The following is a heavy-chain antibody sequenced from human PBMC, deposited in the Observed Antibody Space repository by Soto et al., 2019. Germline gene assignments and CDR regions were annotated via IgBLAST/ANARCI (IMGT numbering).Heavy chain of an antibody. CDR1: GYTFTSYG. D-gene: IGHD5-12*01. J-gene: IGHJ5*02. Sequence: QVQLVQSGAEVKKPGASVKVSCKASGYTFTSYGISWVRQAPGQGLEWMGWINAYNGNTNYAQKVEGRVTMTPTTSTSKAYMELRSLRSDDTAVYYCARSDSAYDWRDWFAPWRQGTLVTVSS. V-gene: IGHV1-18*04. CDR3: ARSDSAYDWRDWFAP. CDR2: INAYNGNT.